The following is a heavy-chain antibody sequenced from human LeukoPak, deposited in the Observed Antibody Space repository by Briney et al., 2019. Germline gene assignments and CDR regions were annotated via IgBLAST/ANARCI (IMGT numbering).Heavy chain of an antibody. D-gene: IGHD2-15*01. J-gene: IGHJ5*02. CDR2: ISYDGSNK. CDR3: ARQRLGYCSGGSCYSSHNWFDP. Sequence: GRSLRLSCAASGFTFSSYAMHWVRQAPGKGLEWVAVISYDGSNKYYADSVKGRFTISRDNSKNTLYLQMNSLRAEDTAVYYCARQRLGYCSGGSCYSSHNWFDPWGQGTPVTVSS. V-gene: IGHV3-30-3*01. CDR1: GFTFSSYA.